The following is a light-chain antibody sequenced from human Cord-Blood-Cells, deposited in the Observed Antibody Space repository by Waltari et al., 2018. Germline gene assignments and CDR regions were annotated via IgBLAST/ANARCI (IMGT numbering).Light chain of an antibody. CDR2: DAS. Sequence: DIQMTQSPSSLSASVGDRVTITCQASQDISNYLNWYQQKQGKAPKLLIYDASNLETGVPSRFSGSGSGTDFTFTISNLQPEDIATYYCQQYDNLPPGLTFGGGTKVEIK. V-gene: IGKV1-33*01. J-gene: IGKJ4*01. CDR1: QDISNY. CDR3: QQYDNLPPGLT.